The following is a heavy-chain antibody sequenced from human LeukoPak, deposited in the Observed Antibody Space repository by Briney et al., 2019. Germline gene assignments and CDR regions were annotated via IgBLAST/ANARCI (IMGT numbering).Heavy chain of an antibody. CDR1: GFTFGDYA. CDR3: TRVHGSGSFSVY. D-gene: IGHD3-10*01. CDR2: IRSKAYGGTT. J-gene: IGHJ4*02. V-gene: IGHV3-49*04. Sequence: GSLRLSCTASGFTFGDYAMSWVRQAPGKGLEWVGFIRSKAYGGTTEYAASVKGRFTIPRDDSKSIAYLQMNSLKTEDTAVYYCTRVHGSGSFSVYWGQGTLVTVSS.